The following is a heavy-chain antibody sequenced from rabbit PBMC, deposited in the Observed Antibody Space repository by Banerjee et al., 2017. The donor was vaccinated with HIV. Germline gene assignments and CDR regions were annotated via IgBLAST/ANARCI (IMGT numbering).Heavy chain of an antibody. Sequence: QSLEESGGDLVKPGASLTLTCTASGFSFSSDYDMCWVRQAPGKGLEWIGCIYTGRGNTYYASWAKGRFTITKTSSTTVTLQMTSLTVADTATYFCARGAGSTYPFKLWGPGTLVTVS. J-gene: IGHJ4*01. CDR2: IYTGRGNT. V-gene: IGHV1S40*01. CDR3: ARGAGSTYPFKL. CDR1: GFSFSSDYD. D-gene: IGHD8-1*01.